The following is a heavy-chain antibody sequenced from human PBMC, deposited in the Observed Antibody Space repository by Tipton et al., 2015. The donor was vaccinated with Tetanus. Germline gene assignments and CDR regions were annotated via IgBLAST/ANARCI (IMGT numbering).Heavy chain of an antibody. D-gene: IGHD1-26*01. Sequence: GSLRLSCAASGITISRSWMIWVRQAPGKGLEFVAKINPDGSHKDYVDSVTGRFSISRDNAKNTLFLQMDNLKAEDTAVYYCARDRFGSNYDIPSHWFGPWGQGALVTVSS. CDR3: ARDRFGSNYDIPSHWFGP. CDR2: INPDGSHK. CDR1: GITISRSW. J-gene: IGHJ5*02. V-gene: IGHV3-7*01.